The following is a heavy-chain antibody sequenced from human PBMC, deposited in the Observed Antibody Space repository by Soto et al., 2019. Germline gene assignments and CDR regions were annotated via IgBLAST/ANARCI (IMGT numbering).Heavy chain of an antibody. CDR2: IWHTGRP. D-gene: IGHD2-15*01. CDR3: VRDSRTGCSSINCYMH. J-gene: IGHJ4*02. CDR1: GDSLTNNHW. Sequence: QLQLRESGPGLVQPSGTLSLTCAVSGDSLTNNHWWSWVRQAPGKGLEWIGEIWHTGRPNYTPSLKSRVAISIDKAKTQFSLRLSSVTAADTAVYYCVRDSRTGCSSINCYMHWGQGTLVTVSS. V-gene: IGHV4-4*02.